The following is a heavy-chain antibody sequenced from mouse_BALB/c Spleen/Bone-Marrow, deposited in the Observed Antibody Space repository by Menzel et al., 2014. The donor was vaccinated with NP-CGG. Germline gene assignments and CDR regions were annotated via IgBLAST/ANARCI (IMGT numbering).Heavy chain of an antibody. CDR1: GYAFTSYN. Sequence: EVQLQESGPELVKPGASVKVSCKASGYAFTSYNMYWVKQSHGKSLEWIGYIDPYNGGTTYNQKFKVKATLTVDKSSSTAYMHLNSLTSEDSAVYYCAREGYFAWFAYWGQGLWSLSLQ. CDR3: AREGYFAWFAY. CDR2: IDPYNGGT. J-gene: IGHJ3*01. V-gene: IGHV1S135*01.